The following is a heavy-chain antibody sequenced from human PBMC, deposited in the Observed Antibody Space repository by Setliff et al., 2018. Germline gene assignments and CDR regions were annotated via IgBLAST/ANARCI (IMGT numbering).Heavy chain of an antibody. D-gene: IGHD1-26*01. J-gene: IGHJ4*02. Sequence: VKVSCKASGYTFTNYAIHWVRQAPGQRPEWMGGIIPIFGTANYAQKFQGRVTITADESTSTAYMELSSLRSEDTAVYYCARVSRTIVAARGFDYWGQGTLVTVS. CDR1: GYTFTNYA. V-gene: IGHV1-69*13. CDR3: ARVSRTIVAARGFDY. CDR2: IIPIFGTA.